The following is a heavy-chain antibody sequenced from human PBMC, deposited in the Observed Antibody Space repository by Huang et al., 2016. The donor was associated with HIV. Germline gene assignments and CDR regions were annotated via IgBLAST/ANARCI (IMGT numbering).Heavy chain of an antibody. CDR3: ASSQRLGTENFLDP. D-gene: IGHD1-1*01. Sequence: QVQLVQSGAEVRKPGASVKGSCRASGHTFTTYYMPWVPQAPGQGLEWMGTINPSGVRTTYAETFQGRITMTRDTSTGIVYMDLSSLRSEDMAVYYCASSQRLGTENFLDPWGQGTLVTVSS. CDR1: GHTFTTYY. CDR2: INPSGVRT. V-gene: IGHV1-46*01. J-gene: IGHJ5*02.